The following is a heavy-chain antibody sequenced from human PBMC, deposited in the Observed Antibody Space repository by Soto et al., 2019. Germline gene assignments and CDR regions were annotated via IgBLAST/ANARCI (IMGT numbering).Heavy chain of an antibody. D-gene: IGHD6-13*01. CDR1: GYTFTSYA. J-gene: IGHJ5*02. V-gene: IGHV1-3*01. CDR3: ARDDGGAAAGGGWFDP. Sequence: QVQLVQSGAEVKKPGASVKVSCKASGYTFTSYAMHWVRQAPGQRLEWMGWINAGNGNTKYSQKFQGRVTITRDTSASTAYMELSSLRSEDTAVYYCARDDGGAAAGGGWFDPWGQGTLVTVSS. CDR2: INAGNGNT.